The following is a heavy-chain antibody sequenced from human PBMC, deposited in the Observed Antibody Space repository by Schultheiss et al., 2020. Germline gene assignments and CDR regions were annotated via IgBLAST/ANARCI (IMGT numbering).Heavy chain of an antibody. CDR1: GFTFSSYG. CDR2: IWYDGSNK. J-gene: IGHJ4*02. CDR3: ARAPGGYSSGWKDY. D-gene: IGHD6-19*01. V-gene: IGHV3-33*08. Sequence: GGSLRLSCAASGFTFSSYGMHWVRQAPGKGLEWVAVIWYDGSNKYYADSVKGRFTISRDNSKNTLYLQMNSQRAEDTAVYYCARAPGGYSSGWKDYWGQGTLVTVSS.